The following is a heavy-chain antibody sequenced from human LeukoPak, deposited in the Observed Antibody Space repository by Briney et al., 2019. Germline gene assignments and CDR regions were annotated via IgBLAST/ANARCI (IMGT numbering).Heavy chain of an antibody. D-gene: IGHD2-2*01. J-gene: IGHJ4*02. CDR2: IIPIFGTA. CDR3: ATEEYQLLTLYYFDY. V-gene: IGHV1-69*13. CDR1: GGTFSSYA. Sequence: GASVKVSCKASGGTFSSYAISWVRQAPGQGLEWMGGIIPIFGTANYAQKFQGRVTITADESTSTAYMELSSLRSEDTAVYYCATEEYQLLTLYYFDYWGQGTLVTVSS.